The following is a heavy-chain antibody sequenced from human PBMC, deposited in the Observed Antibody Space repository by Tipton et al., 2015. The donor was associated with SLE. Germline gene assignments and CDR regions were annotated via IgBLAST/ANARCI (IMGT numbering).Heavy chain of an antibody. CDR3: AISSGEYSTPDY. D-gene: IGHD6-6*01. CDR1: YW. Sequence: YWSWIRQPPGKGLEWMGIIYPGDSDTRYSPSFQGQVTISADKSISTAYLQWSSLKASDTAMYYCAISSGEYSTPDYWGQGTLVTVSS. J-gene: IGHJ4*02. V-gene: IGHV5-51*01. CDR2: IYPGDSDT.